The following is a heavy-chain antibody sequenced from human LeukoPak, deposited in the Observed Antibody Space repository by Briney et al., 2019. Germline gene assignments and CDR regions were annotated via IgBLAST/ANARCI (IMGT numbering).Heavy chain of an antibody. J-gene: IGHJ4*02. CDR1: GFTFSSYA. Sequence: PGGSLRLSCAASGFTFSSYAMNWVRQAPGKGLGWVSGISDSGDNTYYADTKKGRFTISRDNSKNTLYLQMNSLRAEDTAVYYCAKSRDGYNMYYFDYWGQGTLVTVSS. CDR2: ISDSGDNT. V-gene: IGHV3-23*01. CDR3: AKSRDGYNMYYFDY. D-gene: IGHD5-24*01.